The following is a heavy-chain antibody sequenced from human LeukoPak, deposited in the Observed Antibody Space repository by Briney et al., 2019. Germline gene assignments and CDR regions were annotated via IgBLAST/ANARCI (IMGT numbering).Heavy chain of an antibody. CDR2: TSSSSSTI. V-gene: IGHV3-48*02. D-gene: IGHD3-3*01. CDR3: ARDQYDFWSGRDDAFDI. Sequence: GGSLRLSCAASGFTFSSYSMNWVRQAPGKGLEWVSYTSSSSSTIYYADSVKGRFTISRDNAKNSLYLQMNSLRDEDTAVYYCARDQYDFWSGRDDAFDIWGQGTMVTVSS. CDR1: GFTFSSYS. J-gene: IGHJ3*02.